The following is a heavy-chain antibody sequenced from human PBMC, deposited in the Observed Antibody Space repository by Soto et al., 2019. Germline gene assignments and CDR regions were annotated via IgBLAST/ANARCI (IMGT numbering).Heavy chain of an antibody. CDR1: GFTFSSYS. J-gene: IGHJ4*02. V-gene: IGHV3-48*01. CDR3: AIHSTDCLPLAS. D-gene: IGHD2-15*01. Sequence: EVQRVESGGGLVQPGGSLRLSCAASGFTFSSYSMNWVRQAPGKGLEWVSYISSSSSTIYYADSVKGRFTISIDNAKNSLSPEMNILSSVHMAVYKCAIHSTDCLPLASWGQGTLVTVSS. CDR2: ISSSSSTI.